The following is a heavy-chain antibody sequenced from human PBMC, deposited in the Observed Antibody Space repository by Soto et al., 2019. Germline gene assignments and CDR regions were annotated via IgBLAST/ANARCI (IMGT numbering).Heavy chain of an antibody. CDR3: ARYCSPTSCTIRYGMDV. Sequence: EVQLLESGGGLVQPGGSLRLSCVASGFTFSTYAMSWVRQAPREGLKWVSTISGSGGTTYYADSVKGRFTISRDNSKNTLYFQVNRLRAEDSAKYYCARYCSPTSCTIRYGMDVWGQGTTVTVSS. V-gene: IGHV3-23*01. CDR2: ISGSGGTT. D-gene: IGHD2-15*01. J-gene: IGHJ6*02. CDR1: GFTFSTYA.